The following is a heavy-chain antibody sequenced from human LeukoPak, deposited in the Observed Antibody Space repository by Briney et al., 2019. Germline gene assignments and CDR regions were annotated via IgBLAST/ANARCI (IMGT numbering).Heavy chain of an antibody. Sequence: PSETLSLTCTVSGGSISSSSYYWGWIRQPPGKGLEWIGSIYYSGSTYYNPSLKSRVTISVDTSKNQFSLSLSSVTAADTAVYYCARDSGDHGDYWGQGTLVTVSS. CDR1: GGSISSSSYY. CDR2: IYYSGST. CDR3: ARDSGDHGDY. J-gene: IGHJ4*02. D-gene: IGHD2-21*01. V-gene: IGHV4-39*07.